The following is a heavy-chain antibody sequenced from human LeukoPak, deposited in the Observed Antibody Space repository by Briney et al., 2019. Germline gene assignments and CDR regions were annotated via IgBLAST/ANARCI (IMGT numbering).Heavy chain of an antibody. D-gene: IGHD3-3*01. J-gene: IGHJ5*02. CDR3: ARKWSGLPLNWFDP. CDR2: INHSGST. CDR1: GGSFSGYY. V-gene: IGHV4-34*01. Sequence: SETLSLTCAVCGGSFSGYYWSWIRQPPGKGLEWIGEINHSGSTNYNPSLKSRVTISVDTSKNQFSLKLSSVTAADTAVYYCARKWSGLPLNWFDPWGQRTLVTVSS.